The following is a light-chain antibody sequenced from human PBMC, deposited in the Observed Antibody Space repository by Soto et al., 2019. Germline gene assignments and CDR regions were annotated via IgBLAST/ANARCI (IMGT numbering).Light chain of an antibody. V-gene: IGKV3-11*01. CDR1: QTVSIT. CDR3: HQHHDWPLT. Sequence: EIVLTQSPATLSLSPGGRATLSCRASQTVSITLALYHQRPGQAPRLLIYGVSNRATGNPARFIGSGSGTDFTLTISSLEPEDFAVYYCHQHHDWPLTFGGGTNVEIQ. CDR2: GVS. J-gene: IGKJ4*01.